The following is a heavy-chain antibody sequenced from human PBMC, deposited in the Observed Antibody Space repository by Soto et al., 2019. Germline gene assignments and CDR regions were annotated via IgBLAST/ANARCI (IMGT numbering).Heavy chain of an antibody. CDR2: TYYRSKWYN. CDR1: GDSVSSNSAA. V-gene: IGHV6-1*01. D-gene: IGHD3-10*01. J-gene: IGHJ6*02. Sequence: QSQTLSLTCAISGDSVSSNSAAWNWIRQSPSRGLEWLGRTYYRSKWYNDYAVSVKSRITINPDTSKNQFSLQLNSVTPEDTAVYYCARDIYYGSGSYYLSSLNYYYYYGMDVWGQGTTVTVSS. CDR3: ARDIYYGSGSYYLSSLNYYYYYGMDV.